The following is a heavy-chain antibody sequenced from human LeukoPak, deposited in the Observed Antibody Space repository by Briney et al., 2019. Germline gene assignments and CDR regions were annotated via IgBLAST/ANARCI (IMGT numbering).Heavy chain of an antibody. V-gene: IGHV1-2*02. J-gene: IGHJ5*02. Sequence: ASVKISCKASGYTFTGYYMHWVRQAPGQGLEWMGWINPNSGGTNYAQKFQGRVTMTRDTSISTAYMELSRLRSDDTAVYYCARAGQQLVKNWFDPWGQGTLVTVSS. CDR1: GYTFTGYY. CDR2: INPNSGGT. D-gene: IGHD6-13*01. CDR3: ARAGQQLVKNWFDP.